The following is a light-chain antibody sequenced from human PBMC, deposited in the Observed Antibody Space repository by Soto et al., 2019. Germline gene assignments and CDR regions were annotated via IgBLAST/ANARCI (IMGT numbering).Light chain of an antibody. V-gene: IGLV2-14*01. CDR3: SSYTSSSTS. CDR2: EVR. J-gene: IGLJ1*01. Sequence: QSALTQPASVSGSPGQSITISCTVTSSDVGGYNHVSWYQQHPGKAPKLIIYEVRNRPSGVSDRFSASKSGNTASLTISGLQAEDEADYYCSSYTSSSTSFGTGTKVTVL. CDR1: SSDVGGYNH.